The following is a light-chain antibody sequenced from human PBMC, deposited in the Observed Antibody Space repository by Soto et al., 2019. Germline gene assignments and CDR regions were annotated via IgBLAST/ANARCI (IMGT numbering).Light chain of an antibody. J-gene: IGLJ2*01. CDR3: QVWDSSSDRDVV. Sequence: SYELTQPPSVSGAPGKTARITCGGNNIGSKSVHWYQQKPGQSPVLVIYYDSDRPSGIPERFSGSNSGNTATLTISRVEAGDEADYYCQVWDSSSDRDVVFGGGTQLTVL. CDR2: YDS. V-gene: IGLV3-21*04. CDR1: NIGSKS.